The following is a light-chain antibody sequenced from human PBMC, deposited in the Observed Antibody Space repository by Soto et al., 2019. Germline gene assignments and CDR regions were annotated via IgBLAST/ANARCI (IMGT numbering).Light chain of an antibody. CDR3: QQYGSSPPYT. J-gene: IGKJ2*01. V-gene: IGKV3-20*01. CDR2: GSS. CDR1: QSVSNNY. Sequence: EVVLTQSPGTLSLSPGERATLSCRASQSVSNNYLAWYQQKPGQSPKLLIFGSSDRATGIPDRFSGSGSGTDFTLTISRLEPEDFAVYYCQQYGSSPPYTFGQGPNWRSN.